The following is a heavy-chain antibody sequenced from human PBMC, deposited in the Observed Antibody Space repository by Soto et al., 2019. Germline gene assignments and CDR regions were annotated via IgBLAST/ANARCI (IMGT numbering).Heavy chain of an antibody. CDR3: AREYCSSTSCYVNYYYYYYMDV. CDR2: IYYSGST. Sequence: QLQLQESGPGLVKPSETLSLTCTVSGGSISSSSYYWGWIRQPPGKGLEWIGSIYYSGSTYYNPSLKSRVTISVDTSKNQFSLKLSSVTAADTAVYYCAREYCSSTSCYVNYYYYYYMDVWGKGTTVTVSS. CDR1: GGSISSSSYY. J-gene: IGHJ6*03. V-gene: IGHV4-39*02. D-gene: IGHD2-2*01.